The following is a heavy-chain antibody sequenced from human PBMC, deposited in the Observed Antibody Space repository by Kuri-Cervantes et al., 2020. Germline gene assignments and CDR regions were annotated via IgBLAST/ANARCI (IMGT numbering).Heavy chain of an antibody. Sequence: GESLKISCAASGFTFSSYWMHWVRQAPGKGLVWVSRINSDGSSTSYADSVKGRFTISRDNSKNTLYLQMNSLRAEDTAVYYCARAGDWDAFDIWGQGTMVTVSS. D-gene: IGHD2-21*02. CDR1: GFTFSSYW. CDR3: ARAGDWDAFDI. J-gene: IGHJ3*02. V-gene: IGHV3-74*01. CDR2: INSDGSST.